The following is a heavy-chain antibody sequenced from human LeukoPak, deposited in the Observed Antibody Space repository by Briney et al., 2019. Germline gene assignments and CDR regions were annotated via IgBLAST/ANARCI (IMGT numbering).Heavy chain of an antibody. D-gene: IGHD3-3*01. CDR2: IYYSGST. CDR3: ASLNCITIFGVVIVNWFDP. J-gene: IGHJ5*02. Sequence: SETLSLTCTVSGGSISTSNYYWGWIRQPPGKGLEWIGNIYYSGSTYYNPSLKSRVTISVDTSKNQFSLKLSSVTAADTAVYYCASLNCITIFGVVIVNWFDPWGQGTLVTVSS. CDR1: GGSISTSNYY. V-gene: IGHV4-39*01.